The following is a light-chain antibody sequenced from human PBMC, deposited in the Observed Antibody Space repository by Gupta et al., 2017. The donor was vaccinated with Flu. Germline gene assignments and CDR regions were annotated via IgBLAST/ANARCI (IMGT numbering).Light chain of an antibody. CDR3: QQYGSSPPYS. J-gene: IGKJ2*03. CDR1: QLVSSSY. V-gene: IGKV3-20*01. CDR2: GAS. Sequence: EIVLTQSPGTLSLSPGERATLSCSGSQLVSSSYLAWYQQKHGQAPRLLIYGASSRATVIPYRFSGSGSGTDVTLTISRLEPEDFSVYYYQQYGSSPPYSFGQGTKVEIK.